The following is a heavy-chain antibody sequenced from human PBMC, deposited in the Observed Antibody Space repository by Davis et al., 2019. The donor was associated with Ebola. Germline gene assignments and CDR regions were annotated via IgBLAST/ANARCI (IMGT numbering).Heavy chain of an antibody. CDR2: INPTDGRT. CDR1: GYTFTNYY. V-gene: IGHV1-46*03. J-gene: IGHJ3*02. Sequence: ASAKVSCKASGYTFTNYYMHWVRQAPGQGLEWMVMINPTDGRTIYAQKFQGRVTVTRDTSTTTVYMDLSSLRSEDTALYYYTTPGGQDSGYDVFDIWGQGTMVTVSS. CDR3: TTPGGQDSGYDVFDI. D-gene: IGHD5-12*01.